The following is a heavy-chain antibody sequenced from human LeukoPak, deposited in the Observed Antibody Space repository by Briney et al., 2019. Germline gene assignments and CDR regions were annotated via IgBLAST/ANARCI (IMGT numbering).Heavy chain of an antibody. CDR1: GYTFSNYA. CDR2: ISYDGSNK. V-gene: IGHV3-30-3*01. Sequence: GRSLRLSCAASGYTFSNYAMHWVRQAPGKGLEWVAVISYDGSNKNYANSEKGRFTISRDDSKSIAYLQMNSLKTEDTAVYYCTRGALAGPTRQYFDYWGQGTLVTVSS. CDR3: TRGALAGPTRQYFDY. J-gene: IGHJ4*02. D-gene: IGHD6-19*01.